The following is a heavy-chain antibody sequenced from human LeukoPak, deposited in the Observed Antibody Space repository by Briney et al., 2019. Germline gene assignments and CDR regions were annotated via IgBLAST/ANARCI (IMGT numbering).Heavy chain of an antibody. CDR2: ISFDGSNK. V-gene: IGHV3-30*03. Sequence: GRSLRLSCAASGFTFSNYGMHWVRQAPGKGLEWVAVISFDGSNKYYADSVKGRFTISRDSAKNSLYLQMDSLRAEDTAVYYCVRDSDRRSDYWGQGTLVTVSS. D-gene: IGHD3-22*01. CDR3: VRDSDRRSDY. CDR1: GFTFSNYG. J-gene: IGHJ4*02.